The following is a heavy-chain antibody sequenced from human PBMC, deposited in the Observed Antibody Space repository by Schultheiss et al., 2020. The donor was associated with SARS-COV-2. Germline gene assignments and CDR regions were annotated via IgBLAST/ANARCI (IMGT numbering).Heavy chain of an antibody. Sequence: SETLSLTCAVSGGSISSGGYSWSWIRQPPGKGLEWIGYIYHSGGTYYNPSLKSRVTISVDRSKNQFSLKLSSVTAADTAVYYCARAVTFYSNYWFGPWGQGTLVTVSS. J-gene: IGHJ5*02. CDR2: IYHSGGT. CDR3: ARAVTFYSNYWFGP. V-gene: IGHV4-30-2*01. D-gene: IGHD4-11*01. CDR1: GGSISSGGYS.